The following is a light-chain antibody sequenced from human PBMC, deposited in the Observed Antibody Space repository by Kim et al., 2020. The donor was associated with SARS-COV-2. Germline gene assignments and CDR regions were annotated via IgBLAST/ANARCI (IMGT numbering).Light chain of an antibody. Sequence: VTISCTGSSSNIGAGYDVHWYQPLPGPAPKLLIYGNSNRPSGVPDRFSGSKSGTSASLAITGLQAEDEADYYCQSYDSSLSGYVVFGGGTQLTVL. CDR3: QSYDSSLSGYVV. V-gene: IGLV1-40*01. J-gene: IGLJ2*01. CDR1: SSNIGAGYD. CDR2: GNS.